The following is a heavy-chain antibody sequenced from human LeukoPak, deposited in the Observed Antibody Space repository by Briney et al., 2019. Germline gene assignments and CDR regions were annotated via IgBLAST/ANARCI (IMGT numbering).Heavy chain of an antibody. D-gene: IGHD3-10*02. Sequence: GGSLRLSCAAPGFTFSSYGMHWVRQAPGKGLEWVAVIWYDGSNKYYADSVKGRFTTSRDNSKNTLYLQMNSLRAEDTAVYYCARGPMFSDYWGQGTLVTVSS. V-gene: IGHV3-33*01. CDR1: GFTFSSYG. CDR2: IWYDGSNK. CDR3: ARGPMFSDY. J-gene: IGHJ4*02.